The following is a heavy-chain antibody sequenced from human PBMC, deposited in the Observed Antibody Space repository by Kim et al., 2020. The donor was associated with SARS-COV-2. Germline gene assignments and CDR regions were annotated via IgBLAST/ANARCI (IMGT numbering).Heavy chain of an antibody. CDR1: GFTFSSYA. D-gene: IGHD3-9*01. Sequence: GGSLRLSCAASGFTFSSYAMHWVRQAPGKGLEWVALISYDGTNKYYADSVKGRFTISRDNSKKNLYLQMNSLRAEDTAVYYCAREAHDIWTGDPIRYGMDVWGQGTTGTVSS. CDR3: AREAHDIWTGDPIRYGMDV. CDR2: ISYDGTNK. J-gene: IGHJ6*02. V-gene: IGHV3-30*04.